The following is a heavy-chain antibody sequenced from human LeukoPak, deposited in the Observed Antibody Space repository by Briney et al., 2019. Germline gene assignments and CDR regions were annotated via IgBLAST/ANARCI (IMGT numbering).Heavy chain of an antibody. Sequence: GGSLRLSCAASGLTFSSYELYWVRQAPGKGLEWISYISSSSSTIKYADSVRGRFTISRADARESLFLQMNSLSAEDTAIYYCGASRQYVGAFDIWGQGTLVTVSS. D-gene: IGHD3-16*01. CDR2: ISSSSSTI. J-gene: IGHJ3*02. CDR1: GLTFSSYE. CDR3: GASRQYVGAFDI. V-gene: IGHV3-48*03.